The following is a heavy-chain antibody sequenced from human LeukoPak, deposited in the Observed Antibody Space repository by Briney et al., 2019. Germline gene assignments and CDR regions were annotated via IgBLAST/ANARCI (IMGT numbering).Heavy chain of an antibody. CDR2: GDPEDGET. CDR3: ATDPAIVVVPAAIPDYYYYMDV. Sequence: GASVMVSCKASGYTFTDYYMHWVQQAPGKGLEWMGRGDPEDGETIYAEKFQGRVTITADTSTDTAYMELSSLRSEDTAVYYCATDPAIVVVPAAIPDYYYYMDVWGKGTTVTVSS. J-gene: IGHJ6*03. D-gene: IGHD2-2*02. V-gene: IGHV1-69-2*01. CDR1: GYTFTDYY.